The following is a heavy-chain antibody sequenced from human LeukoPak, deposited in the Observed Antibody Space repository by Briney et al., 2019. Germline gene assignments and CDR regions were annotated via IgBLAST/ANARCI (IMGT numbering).Heavy chain of an antibody. CDR2: IWFDGSKK. Sequence: GGSLRLSCAASGFTFSSFGMHWVRQAPGKGLEWVAHIWFDGSKKFYADPVKCRFTISRDSLKDTLYLQMNSLRAEDTAVYFCARDYTAMARSYYHGLDVWGQGTTVTVSS. J-gene: IGHJ6*02. V-gene: IGHV3-33*01. CDR3: ARDYTAMARSYYHGLDV. D-gene: IGHD5-18*01. CDR1: GFTFSSFG.